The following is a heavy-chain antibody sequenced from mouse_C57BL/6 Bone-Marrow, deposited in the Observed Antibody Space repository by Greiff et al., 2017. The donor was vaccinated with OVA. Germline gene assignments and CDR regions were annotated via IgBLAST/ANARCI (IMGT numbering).Heavy chain of an antibody. V-gene: IGHV1-81*01. CDR1: GYTFTSYG. CDR3: ARFSSPAWFAY. CDR2: IYPRSGNT. Sequence: QVQLQQSGAELARPGASVKLSCKASGYTFTSYGISWVKQRTGQGLEWIGEIYPRSGNTYYNEKFKGQATLTADKSSSTAYMELRSLTSEDSAVYFCARFSSPAWFAYWGQGTLVTVSA. D-gene: IGHD1-1*01. J-gene: IGHJ3*01.